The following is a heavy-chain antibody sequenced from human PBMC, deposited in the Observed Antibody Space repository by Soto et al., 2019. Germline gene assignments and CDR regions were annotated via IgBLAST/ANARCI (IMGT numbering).Heavy chain of an antibody. D-gene: IGHD3-22*01. J-gene: IGHJ6*02. V-gene: IGHV4-30-4*01. CDR1: GGSISSGDYY. CDR2: IYYSGST. CDR3: ARGPGYYDSSGYYSARDYYYYGMDV. Sequence: SETLSLTCTVSGGSISSGDYYWSWIRQPPGKGLEWIGYIYYSGSTHYKPSLRSRVTISVDTSKNEFSLKLSSVTAADTAVYYCARGPGYYDSSGYYSARDYYYYGMDVWGQGTTVT.